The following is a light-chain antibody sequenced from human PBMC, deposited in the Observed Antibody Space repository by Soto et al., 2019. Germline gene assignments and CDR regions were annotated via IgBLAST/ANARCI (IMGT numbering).Light chain of an antibody. Sequence: AIRMTQSPSSFSASTGDRVTFTCRASQGISSYLAWYQQKPGKAPKLLIYAASTLQSGVPSRFSGSGSGTDFTLTISCLQSEDFATYYCQQYYSYPPITFGQGTRLEIK. V-gene: IGKV1-8*01. CDR3: QQYYSYPPIT. J-gene: IGKJ5*01. CDR1: QGISSY. CDR2: AAS.